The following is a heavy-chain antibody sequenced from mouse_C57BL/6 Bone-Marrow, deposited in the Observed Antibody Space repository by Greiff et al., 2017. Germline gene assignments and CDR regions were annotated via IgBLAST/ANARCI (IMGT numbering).Heavy chain of an antibody. V-gene: IGHV1-18*01. CDR3: ARSPDYYGSRAWYFDV. Sequence: VQLQQSGPELVKPGASVKIPCKASGYTFTDYNMDWVKQSHGKSLEWIGDINPNNGGTIYNQKFKGKATLTVDKSSSTAYMELRSLTSEDTAVYYCARSPDYYGSRAWYFDVWGTGTTVTVSS. J-gene: IGHJ1*03. CDR1: GYTFTDYN. D-gene: IGHD1-1*01. CDR2: INPNNGGT.